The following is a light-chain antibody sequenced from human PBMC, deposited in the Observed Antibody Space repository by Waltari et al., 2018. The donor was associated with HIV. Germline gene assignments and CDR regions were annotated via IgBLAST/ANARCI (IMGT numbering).Light chain of an antibody. CDR1: GAGHE. Sequence: VSISCTGSGAGHEVQWYQQIAGKAPKLLIFGNNKRPSGVPARFFGSKSGTSASLAITGLQPEDEAHYYCQSFDSSLTGFVFGSGTEVVVL. J-gene: IGLJ1*01. V-gene: IGLV1-40*01. CDR2: GNN. CDR3: QSFDSSLTGFV.